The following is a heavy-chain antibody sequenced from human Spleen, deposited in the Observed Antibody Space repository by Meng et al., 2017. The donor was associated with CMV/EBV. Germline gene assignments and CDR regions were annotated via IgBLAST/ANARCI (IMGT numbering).Heavy chain of an antibody. CDR2: VDPEDGET. V-gene: IGHV1-69-2*01. CDR1: GYTFTDYY. J-gene: IGHJ4*02. Sequence: CKLSGYTFTDYYIHWVLQAPGKGLEWMGLVDPEDGETFYAEKFAGRLTILVDRSARSSSMQLTSLKSADTAVFYCVTGGGDGYGYLGRWGQGTLVTVSS. CDR3: VTGGGDGYGYLGR. D-gene: IGHD2-21*02.